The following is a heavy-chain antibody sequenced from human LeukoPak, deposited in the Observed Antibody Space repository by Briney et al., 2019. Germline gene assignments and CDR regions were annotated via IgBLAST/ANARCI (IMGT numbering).Heavy chain of an antibody. CDR3: AKELYVDIVATIPDY. CDR2: IRGSGGST. Sequence: AGGSLRLSCAASGFTFSSYAMSWVRQAPGKGLEWVSAIRGSGGSTYYADSVKGRFTISRDNSKNTLYLQMNSLRAEDTAVYYCAKELYVDIVATIPDYWGQGTLVTVSS. D-gene: IGHD5-12*01. V-gene: IGHV3-23*01. J-gene: IGHJ4*02. CDR1: GFTFSSYA.